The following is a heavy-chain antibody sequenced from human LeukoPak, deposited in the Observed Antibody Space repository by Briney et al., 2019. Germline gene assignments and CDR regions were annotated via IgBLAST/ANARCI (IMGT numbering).Heavy chain of an antibody. V-gene: IGHV4-31*11. CDR2: IYYSGST. CDR3: ARVEMATVFGYYFDY. Sequence: PSETLSLTCAVSGGSFSGYYWTWIRQHPGKGLEWIGYIYYSGSTYYNPSLKSRVTTSVDTSKNQFSLKLSSVTAADTAVYYCARVEMATVFGYYFDYWGQGTLVTVSS. J-gene: IGHJ4*02. D-gene: IGHD5-24*01. CDR1: GGSFSGYY.